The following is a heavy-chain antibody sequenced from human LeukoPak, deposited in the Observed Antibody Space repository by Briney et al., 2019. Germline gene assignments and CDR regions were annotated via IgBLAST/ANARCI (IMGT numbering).Heavy chain of an antibody. CDR2: ISAYNGNT. J-gene: IGHJ4*02. V-gene: IGHV1-18*01. CDR3: ARDSRLYSGYDLPFDY. Sequence: ASVKVSCKASGYTFSSYGISWVRQAPGQGLGWMGWISAYNGNTDYAQNVQGRVTMTTDTSTNTAYMDLRSLRSDDTAVYYCARDSRLYSGYDLPFDYWGQGTLVTVSS. D-gene: IGHD5-12*01. CDR1: GYTFSSYG.